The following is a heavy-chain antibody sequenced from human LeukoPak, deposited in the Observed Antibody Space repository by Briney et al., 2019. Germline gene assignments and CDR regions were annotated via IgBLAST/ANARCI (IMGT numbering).Heavy chain of an antibody. J-gene: IGHJ4*02. D-gene: IGHD3-16*02. V-gene: IGHV1-2*02. CDR3: ARDRSRYFDY. CDR2: INPGSGGT. CDR1: GYTFTGYY. Sequence: ASVKVSCKTSGYTFTGYYMHWVRQAPGQGIEWMGWINPGSGGTDYAQKFQGRVTMTRDTSISTVYMELSRLRSDDTAVYYCARDRSRYFDYWGQGTLVTVSS.